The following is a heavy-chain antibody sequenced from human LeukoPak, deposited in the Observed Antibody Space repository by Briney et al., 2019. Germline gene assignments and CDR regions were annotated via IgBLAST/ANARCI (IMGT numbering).Heavy chain of an antibody. CDR1: GFTFSSYA. J-gene: IGHJ4*02. D-gene: IGHD1-26*01. CDR2: ISGRDGST. Sequence: PGGSLRLSCAASGFTFSSYAMSWVRQAPGKGLEWVSGISGRDGSTYDADSVKGRFTISRDNSKNTLYLQMNSLRAADTAIYYCATSGGTYWNWGQGTLVTVSS. V-gene: IGHV3-23*01. CDR3: ATSGGTYWN.